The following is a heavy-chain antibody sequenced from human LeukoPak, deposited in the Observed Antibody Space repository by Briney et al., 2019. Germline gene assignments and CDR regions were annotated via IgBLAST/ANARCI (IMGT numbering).Heavy chain of an antibody. V-gene: IGHV3-20*01. Sequence: GGSLRLSCAASGFTFDDYGMSWVRQAPGKGLEWVSAINWNGGSISYADSVKGRFTISRGNAKNSLYLQMNSLRAEDTALYHCARGTVAGVQYYYGMDVWGQGTTVTVSS. CDR1: GFTFDDYG. CDR2: INWNGGSI. J-gene: IGHJ6*02. D-gene: IGHD6-19*01. CDR3: ARGTVAGVQYYYGMDV.